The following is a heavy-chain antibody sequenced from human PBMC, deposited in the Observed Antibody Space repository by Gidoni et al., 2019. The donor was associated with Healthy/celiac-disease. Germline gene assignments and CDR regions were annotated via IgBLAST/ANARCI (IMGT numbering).Heavy chain of an antibody. Sequence: QVQLQESGPGLVKPSQTLSLTCTVSGGSISSVGYYWSWIRQPPGKGLEWIGYSYYSGSTYYNPSLKSRVTISVDTSKNQFSLKLSSVTAADTAVYYCARVGYCSSTSCPDAFDIWGQGTMVTVSS. J-gene: IGHJ3*02. CDR1: GGSISSVGYY. D-gene: IGHD2-2*01. CDR3: ARVGYCSSTSCPDAFDI. CDR2: SYYSGST. V-gene: IGHV4-31*03.